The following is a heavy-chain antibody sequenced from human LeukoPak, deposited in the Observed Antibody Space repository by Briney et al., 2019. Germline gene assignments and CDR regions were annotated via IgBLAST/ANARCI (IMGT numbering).Heavy chain of an antibody. CDR3: AREDIVVVYMDV. CDR2: IHTSGYT. Sequence: SETLSLTCTVSGGSISSDYWNWIRQPAGKGLEWIGRIHTSGYTNYNPSLKSRVTMSADTSKNQVSLKLSSVTAADTAVYYCAREDIVVVYMDVWGKGTTVTVSS. CDR1: GGSISSDY. J-gene: IGHJ6*03. V-gene: IGHV4-4*07. D-gene: IGHD2-2*01.